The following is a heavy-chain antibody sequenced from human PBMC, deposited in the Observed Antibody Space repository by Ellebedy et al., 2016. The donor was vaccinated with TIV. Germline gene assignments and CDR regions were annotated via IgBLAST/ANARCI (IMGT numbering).Heavy chain of an antibody. Sequence: SETLSLTXTVSGGSISSSSYYWGWIRQPPGKGLEWIGNIYYSGSTYYNPSLKSRVTISVDTSKNQFSLKLSSVTAADTAVYYCARRSGVPTAIQKYYRYYGMDVWGQGTTVTVSS. V-gene: IGHV4-39*01. CDR3: ARRSGVPTAIQKYYRYYGMDV. D-gene: IGHD2-2*01. CDR2: IYYSGST. CDR1: GGSISSSSYY. J-gene: IGHJ6*02.